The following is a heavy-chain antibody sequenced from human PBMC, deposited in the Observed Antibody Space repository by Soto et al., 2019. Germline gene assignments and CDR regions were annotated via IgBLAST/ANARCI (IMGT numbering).Heavy chain of an antibody. CDR1: GFTFSSSP. CDR2: IRNDGGSM. Sequence: EVQLVQSGGGWVQPGGSLRLSCAASGFTFSSSPMSWVRQVPGKGLEWISAIRNDGGSMYYVDSVKGRFTISRDNSKSTSTQRMKNLSAEDTATYYWVRDRYSSSDFWSAFSSDWGQGAQVIVSS. V-gene: IGHV3-23*04. D-gene: IGHD3-3*01. J-gene: IGHJ4*02. CDR3: VRDRYSSSDFWSAFSSD.